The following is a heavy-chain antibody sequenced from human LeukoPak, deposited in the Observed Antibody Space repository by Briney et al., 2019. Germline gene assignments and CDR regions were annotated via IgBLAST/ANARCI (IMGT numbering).Heavy chain of an antibody. V-gene: IGHV4-59*08. D-gene: IGHD1-26*01. J-gene: IGHJ4*02. CDR3: ARQEGSTDYFDY. CDR2: IYYTGTT. CDR1: GGSISNYY. Sequence: PSETLSLTCTVSGGSISNYYWSWIRQPSGKGLEWIGYIYYTGTTIYNPSLKSRVTISVDTSKNQFSLKLSSVTAADTAVYYCARQEGSTDYFDYWGQGTLVTVSS.